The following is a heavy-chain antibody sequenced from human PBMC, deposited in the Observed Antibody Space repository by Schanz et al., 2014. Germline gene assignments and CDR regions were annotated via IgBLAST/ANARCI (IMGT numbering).Heavy chain of an antibody. CDR1: GFTFSSYA. V-gene: IGHV3-30-3*01. J-gene: IGHJ6*02. D-gene: IGHD3-10*01. Sequence: QVQLVESGGGVVQPGRSLRLSCAAYGFTFSSYAMHWVRQAPGKGLEWVAVISYDGSNKYYADSVKGRFTISRDNSKNALYLQMNPLRAEDTAVYYCARFPVGYGSGIWDVWGQGTSXTVSS. CDR2: ISYDGSNK. CDR3: ARFPVGYGSGIWDV.